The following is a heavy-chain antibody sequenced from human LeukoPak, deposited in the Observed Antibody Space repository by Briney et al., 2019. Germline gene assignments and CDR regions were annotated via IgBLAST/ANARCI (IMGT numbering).Heavy chain of an antibody. V-gene: IGHV1-18*04. J-gene: IGHJ4*02. Sequence: ASVKVSCKASGYTFTSYGISWVRQAPGQGLEWMGWISAYNGNTNYAQKLQGRVTMTTDTSTSTAYKELRSLRSDDTAVYYCARWLGRSYALVLDWGQGTLVTVSS. CDR2: ISAYNGNT. CDR1: GYTFTSYG. CDR3: ARWLGRSYALVLD. D-gene: IGHD2-15*01.